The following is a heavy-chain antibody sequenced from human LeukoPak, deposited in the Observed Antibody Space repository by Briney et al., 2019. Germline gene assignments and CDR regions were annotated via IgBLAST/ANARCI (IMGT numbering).Heavy chain of an antibody. CDR2: ISSSSSYI. D-gene: IGHD6-13*01. CDR1: GFTFSSYS. V-gene: IGHV3-21*01. J-gene: IGHJ4*02. Sequence: GGSLRLSCAASGFTFSSYSMNWVRQAPGKGLEWVSSISSSSSYIYYADSVKGRFIISRDNAKNSLYLQMNSLRAEDTAVYYCARGLEQQLAPFDYWGQGTLVTVSS. CDR3: ARGLEQQLAPFDY.